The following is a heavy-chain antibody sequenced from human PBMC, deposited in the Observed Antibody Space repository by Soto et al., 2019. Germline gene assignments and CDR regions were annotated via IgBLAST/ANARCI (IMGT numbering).Heavy chain of an antibody. CDR3: ARSRSFAELLSIFFDY. D-gene: IGHD3-10*01. CDR2: IYYIGST. Sequence: PSETLSLTCTVSGGCISSGGYYWSWILQHPGKGLELIVYIYYIGSTYYNPSLKSRVTISVDTSKNQFSLKLSSVTAADTAVYYCARSRSFAELLSIFFDYWGQGTLVTVSS. CDR1: GGCISSGGYY. J-gene: IGHJ4*02. V-gene: IGHV4-31*03.